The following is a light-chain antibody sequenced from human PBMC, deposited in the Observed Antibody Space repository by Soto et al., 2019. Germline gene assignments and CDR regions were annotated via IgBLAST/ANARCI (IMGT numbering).Light chain of an antibody. J-gene: IGKJ3*01. V-gene: IGKV1-9*01. Sequence: DIQLTQSPSFLSASVGDRVTITCRASQGITTYLAWYQQKPGKAPKLLIYGASILQSGVPSRFSGSGSGTEFTLTISYLQPEDFATYDCQQLNSYPLTFGPATKVDSK. CDR1: QGITTY. CDR2: GAS. CDR3: QQLNSYPLT.